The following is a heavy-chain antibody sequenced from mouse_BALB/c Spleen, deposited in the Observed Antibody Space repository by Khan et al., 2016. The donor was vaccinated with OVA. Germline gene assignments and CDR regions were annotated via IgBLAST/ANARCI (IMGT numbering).Heavy chain of an antibody. J-gene: IGHJ3*01. CDR2: ISTYYGDA. CDR3: ARSHSGFAY. CDR1: GYTFTDYA. V-gene: IGHV1S137*01. Sequence: QVQLQQSGAELVRPGVSVKISCKGSGYTFTDYAMHWVKQSHAKNLEWIGVISTYYGDANYNQKFKGKATMTVDTSSSTAYMELARLTSEDSAIYYCARSHSGFAYWGQGTLVTVS.